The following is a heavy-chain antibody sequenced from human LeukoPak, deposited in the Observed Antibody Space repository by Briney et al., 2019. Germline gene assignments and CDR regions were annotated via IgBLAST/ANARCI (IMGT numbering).Heavy chain of an antibody. V-gene: IGHV3-21*01. CDR1: GFTFSSYS. Sequence: GGSLRLSCAASGFTFSSYSMTWVRQAPGKGLEWVSSISSSSSYIYYADSVKGRFTISRDNAKNSLYLQMNSLRAEDTAVYYCARGGLARGERGVSDYWGQGTLVTVSS. J-gene: IGHJ4*02. D-gene: IGHD3-10*01. CDR3: ARGGLARGERGVSDY. CDR2: ISSSSSYI.